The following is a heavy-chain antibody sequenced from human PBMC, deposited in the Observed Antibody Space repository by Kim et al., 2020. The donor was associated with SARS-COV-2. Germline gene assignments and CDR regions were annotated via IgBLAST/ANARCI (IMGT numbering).Heavy chain of an antibody. Sequence: SETLSLTCTVSGGSISSGGYYWSWIRQHPGKGLEWIGYIYYSGSTYYNPSLKSRLTISVDTSKNQFSLKLSSVTAADTAMYYCARAPITMIVVVQAFDIWGQGTMVTVSP. CDR2: IYYSGST. V-gene: IGHV4-31*03. D-gene: IGHD3-22*01. CDR1: GGSISSGGYY. CDR3: ARAPITMIVVVQAFDI. J-gene: IGHJ3*02.